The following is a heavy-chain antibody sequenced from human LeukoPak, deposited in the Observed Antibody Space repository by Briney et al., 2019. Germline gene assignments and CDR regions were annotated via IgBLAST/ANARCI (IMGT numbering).Heavy chain of an antibody. CDR3: ARVYSYGIDAFDI. J-gene: IGHJ3*02. CDR1: GFTFSSYW. V-gene: IGHV3-74*01. D-gene: IGHD5-18*01. Sequence: QPGGSLRLSCAASGFTFSSYWMHWVRQAPGKGLVWVSRINSDGSSTSYAGSVKGRFTISRDNAKNTLYLQMNSLRAEDTAVYYCARVYSYGIDAFDIWGQGTMVTVSS. CDR2: INSDGSST.